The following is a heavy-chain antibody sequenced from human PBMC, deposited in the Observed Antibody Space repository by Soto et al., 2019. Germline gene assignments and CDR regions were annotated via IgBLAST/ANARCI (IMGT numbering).Heavy chain of an antibody. D-gene: IGHD3-10*01. CDR3: VKDTPIEGGTLWFGELFY. V-gene: IGHV3-64D*08. CDR1: GFTFSSYS. Sequence: PGGSLRLSCSASGFTFSSYSMHWVRQAPGKGLEYVSAISSNGGSTYYADSVKGRFTISRDNSKNTLYLQMSSLRAEDTAVYYCVKDTPIEGGTLWFGELFYWGQGTLVTVSS. J-gene: IGHJ4*02. CDR2: ISSNGGST.